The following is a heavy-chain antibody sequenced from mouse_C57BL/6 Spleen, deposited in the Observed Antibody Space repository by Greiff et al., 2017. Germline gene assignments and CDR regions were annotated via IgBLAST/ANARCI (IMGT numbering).Heavy chain of an antibody. CDR3: TRGHYGTMDY. CDR2: IDPENGDT. V-gene: IGHV14-4*01. D-gene: IGHD1-1*01. Sequence: VQLKESGAELVRPGASVKLSCTASGFNIKDDYMHWVKQRPEQGLEWIGWIDPENGDTEYASKFQGKATITADTSSNTAYLQLSSLTSEDTAVYYCTRGHYGTMDYWGQGTSVTVSS. J-gene: IGHJ4*01. CDR1: GFNIKDDY.